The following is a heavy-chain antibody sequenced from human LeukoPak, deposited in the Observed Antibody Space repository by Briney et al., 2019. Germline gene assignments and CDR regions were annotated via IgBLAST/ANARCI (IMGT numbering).Heavy chain of an antibody. CDR1: GGSFSGYY. Sequence: PSETLSLTCAVYGGSFSGYYWSWIRQPPGKGLEWIGEINHSGSTNYNPSLKSRVTISVDTSKNQFSLKLSSVTAADTAVYYCARGLCGGSSRRCYYYYMDVWGKGTTVTVSS. J-gene: IGHJ6*03. D-gene: IGHD6-6*01. CDR3: ARGLCGGSSRRCYYYYMDV. CDR2: INHSGST. V-gene: IGHV4-34*01.